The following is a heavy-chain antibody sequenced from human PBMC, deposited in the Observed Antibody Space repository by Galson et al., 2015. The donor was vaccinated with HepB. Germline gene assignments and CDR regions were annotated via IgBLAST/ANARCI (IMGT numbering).Heavy chain of an antibody. V-gene: IGHV5-51*01. J-gene: IGHJ6*02. Sequence: QSGAEVKKPGESLKISCKGSGYSFTNYWITWVRQMPGKGLEWMGIIYPGDSDTRYSQSFQGQVTISADKSIRPAYLQWSSLKASDTAMYFCASTDGRGWYYYGMDVWGQGTTVTVSS. D-gene: IGHD5-24*01. CDR2: IYPGDSDT. CDR3: ASTDGRGWYYYGMDV. CDR1: GYSFTNYW.